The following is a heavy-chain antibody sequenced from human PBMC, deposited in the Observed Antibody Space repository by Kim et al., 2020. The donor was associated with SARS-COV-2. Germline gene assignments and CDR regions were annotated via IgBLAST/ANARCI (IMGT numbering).Heavy chain of an antibody. Sequence: GGSLRLSCAASGFTFSSYGMHWVRQAPGKGLEWVAVISYDGSNKYYADSVKGRFTISRDNSKNTLYLQMNSLRVEDTAVYYCAKDLPGVWTDYYYGLDVWGPGTTVTVSS. V-gene: IGHV3-30*18. CDR1: GFTFSSYG. J-gene: IGHJ6*02. CDR3: AKDLPGVWTDYYYGLDV. D-gene: IGHD3-16*01. CDR2: ISYDGSNK.